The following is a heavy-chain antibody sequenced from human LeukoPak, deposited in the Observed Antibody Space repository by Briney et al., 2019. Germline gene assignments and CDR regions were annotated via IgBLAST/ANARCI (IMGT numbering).Heavy chain of an antibody. CDR1: GASVSSGDYY. D-gene: IGHD3-10*01. J-gene: IGHJ3*02. Sequence: SQTLSLTCTVSGASVSSGDYYWSWVRQHPGKGVEWIGYIYTSGSTNYNPSLKSRVTISVDTSKNQFSLKLSSVTAADTAVYYCARYVLLWTGAFDIWGQGTMVTVSS. CDR3: ARYVLLWTGAFDI. V-gene: IGHV4-61*09. CDR2: IYTSGST.